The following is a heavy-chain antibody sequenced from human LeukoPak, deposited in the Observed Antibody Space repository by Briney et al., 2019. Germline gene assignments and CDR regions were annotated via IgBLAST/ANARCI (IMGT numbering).Heavy chain of an antibody. J-gene: IGHJ4*02. D-gene: IGHD6-13*01. V-gene: IGHV3-21*01. CDR2: ISSSSSYI. CDR1: GFTFSSYS. Sequence: PGGSLRLSCAASGFTFSSYSMNWVRQAPGKGLEWVSSISSSSSYIYYADSVKGRFTISRDNAKNSLYLQMNSLRAEDTAVYYCARDRGVSYSAAGKKQPDYWGQGTLVTVSS. CDR3: ARDRGVSYSAAGKKQPDY.